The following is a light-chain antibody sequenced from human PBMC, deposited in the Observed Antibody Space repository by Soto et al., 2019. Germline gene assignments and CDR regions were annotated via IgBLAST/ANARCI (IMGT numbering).Light chain of an antibody. V-gene: IGLV1-44*01. Sequence: QSVLTQPPSASGTPGQRVTISCSGSNSNIGSNTVNWYQQLPGTAPKLLIYYDNLRPSGGPDRISGSKSGTSASLATSGIQSDDEADYYCAAWDDSLNGRVFGTGTKLTVL. CDR2: YDN. CDR3: AAWDDSLNGRV. J-gene: IGLJ1*01. CDR1: NSNIGSNT.